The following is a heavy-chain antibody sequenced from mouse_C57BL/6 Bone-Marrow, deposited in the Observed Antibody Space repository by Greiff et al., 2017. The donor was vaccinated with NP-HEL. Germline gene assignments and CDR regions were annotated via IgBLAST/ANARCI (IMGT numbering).Heavy chain of an antibody. V-gene: IGHV3-6*01. CDR1: GYSITSGYY. CDR3: ARKGYYYGSLDY. CDR2: ISYDGSN. Sequence: VQLQQSGPGLVKPSQSLSLTCSVTGYSITSGYYWNWIRQFPGNKLEWMGYISYDGSNNYNPSLKNRISITRDTSKNQFFLKLNSVTTEDTATYYCARKGYYYGSLDYWGQGTTLTVSS. J-gene: IGHJ2*01. D-gene: IGHD1-1*01.